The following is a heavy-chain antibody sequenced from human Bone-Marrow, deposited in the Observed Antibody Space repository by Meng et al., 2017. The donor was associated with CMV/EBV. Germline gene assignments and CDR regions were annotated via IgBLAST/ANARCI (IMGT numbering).Heavy chain of an antibody. J-gene: IGHJ4*02. CDR1: GYIFPNYA. Sequence: HVHLVQCGAVLKKHGAQATVSCKASGYIFPNYAIDWMRQAPVQRLEWMGLINPATSNAKYSQTFQGRVTITRDTSATTAYMELSGLRSEDTAIYYCARGPYSSGWYGLVDYWGQGTLVTVSS. V-gene: IGHV1-3*01. D-gene: IGHD6-19*01. CDR3: ARGPYSSGWYGLVDY. CDR2: INPATSNA.